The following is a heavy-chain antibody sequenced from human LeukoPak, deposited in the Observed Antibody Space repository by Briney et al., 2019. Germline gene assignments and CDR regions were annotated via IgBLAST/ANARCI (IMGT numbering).Heavy chain of an antibody. J-gene: IGHJ4*02. V-gene: IGHV1-2*02. CDR1: GYTFTGYY. CDR3: ARDASIAARPFSGY. D-gene: IGHD6-6*01. Sequence: ASVKVSCKASGYTFTGYYMHWVRQAPGQGLEWMGWINPNSGGTNYAQKFQGRVTVTRDTSISTAYMELSRLRSDDTAVYYCARDASIAARPFSGYWGQGTLVTVSS. CDR2: INPNSGGT.